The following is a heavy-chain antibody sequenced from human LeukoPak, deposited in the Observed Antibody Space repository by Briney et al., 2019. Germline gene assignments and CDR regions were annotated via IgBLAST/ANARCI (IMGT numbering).Heavy chain of an antibody. CDR1: GHIFSSYW. Sequence: GESLKISCKGSGHIFSSYWISWVRQMPGKGLEWMGRIDPSDSYINYSPSFQGRVTISSDKSITTAYLQWSSLKASDTAMYYCARLTSGTFDFWGQGTLVTVSS. CDR3: ARLTSGTFDF. V-gene: IGHV5-10-1*01. J-gene: IGHJ4*02. D-gene: IGHD1-1*01. CDR2: IDPSDSYI.